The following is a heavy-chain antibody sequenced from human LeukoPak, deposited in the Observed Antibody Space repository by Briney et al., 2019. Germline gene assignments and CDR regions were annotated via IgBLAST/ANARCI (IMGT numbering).Heavy chain of an antibody. J-gene: IGHJ5*02. D-gene: IGHD3-10*01. CDR2: INPSGGST. CDR3: ARGRKEVRLGGKGGPKIRGAKDYNWFDP. Sequence: ASVKVSCKASGYTFTSYYMHWVRQAPGQGLEWMGIINPSGGSTSYAQKFQGRVTMTRDMSTSTVYMELSSLRSEDTAVYYCARGRKEVRLGGKGGPKIRGAKDYNWFDPWGQGTLVTVSS. V-gene: IGHV1-46*01. CDR1: GYTFTSYY.